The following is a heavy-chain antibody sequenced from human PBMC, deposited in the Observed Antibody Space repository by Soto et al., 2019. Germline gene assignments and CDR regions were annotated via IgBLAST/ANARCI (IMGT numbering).Heavy chain of an antibody. D-gene: IGHD6-19*01. Sequence: QVQLVQSGAEVKKPGASVKVSCKASGYTFTGYYMHWVRQAPGQGLEWLGWINPNSGGTNYAQKCTGWVTMTRDTSVSTADMERSRLRSDDTAVYYCARTVAGTGWFDPWGQGTLVTVSS. V-gene: IGHV1-2*04. CDR1: GYTFTGYY. CDR2: INPNSGGT. J-gene: IGHJ5*02. CDR3: ARTVAGTGWFDP.